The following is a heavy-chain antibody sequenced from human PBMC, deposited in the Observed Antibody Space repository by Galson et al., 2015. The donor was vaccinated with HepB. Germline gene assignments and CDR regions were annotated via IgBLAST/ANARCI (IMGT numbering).Heavy chain of an antibody. J-gene: IGHJ4*02. CDR3: ASPRRGSWSQRWDFDY. CDR1: GGTFSSYA. CDR2: IIPIFGTA. V-gene: IGHV1-69*13. D-gene: IGHD2-15*01. Sequence: SVKVSCKASGGTFSSYAISWVRQAPGQGLEWMGGIIPIFGTANYAQKFQGRVTITADESTSTAYMELSSLRSEDTAVYYCASPRRGSWSQRWDFDYWGQGTLVTVSS.